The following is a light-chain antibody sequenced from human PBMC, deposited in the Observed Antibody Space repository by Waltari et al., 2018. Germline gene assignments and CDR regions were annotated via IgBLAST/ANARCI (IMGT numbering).Light chain of an antibody. CDR1: QSISSY. CDR2: AAS. V-gene: IGKV1-39*01. Sequence: DIQMTQSPSSLSASVGDRVTITCRASQSISSYLNWYQQKPGKAPQLRIYAASSLQSGVPSRFSGSGSGTDFTLTISSLQPEDFATYYCQQSYSTPRTFGQGTKVEIK. CDR3: QQSYSTPRT. J-gene: IGKJ1*01.